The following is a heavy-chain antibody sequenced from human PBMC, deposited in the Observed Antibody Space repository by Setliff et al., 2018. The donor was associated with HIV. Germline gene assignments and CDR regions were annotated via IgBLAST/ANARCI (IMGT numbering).Heavy chain of an antibody. CDR2: INHSGST. D-gene: IGHD1-26*01. CDR1: GFTVSSNY. Sequence: GSLRLSCAASGFTVSSNYMSWIRQPPGKGLEWIGEINHSGSTNYNPSLRSRVTISGDTSKKQFSLKLSSVTAADTAVYYCAIRSRLGGSSNYLDFWGQGTLVTVSS. V-gene: IGHV4-34*08. CDR3: AIRSRLGGSSNYLDF. J-gene: IGHJ4*02.